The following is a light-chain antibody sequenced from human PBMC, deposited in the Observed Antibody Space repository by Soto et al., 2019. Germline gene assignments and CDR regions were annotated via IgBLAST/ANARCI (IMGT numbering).Light chain of an antibody. CDR3: QSYDSSLSVWV. V-gene: IGLV1-40*01. CDR2: GNS. J-gene: IGLJ3*02. Sequence: QSVLTQPPSVSGAPGQRVTISCTGSSSNIGAGYDLHWYQQLPGTAPKLLIYGNSNRPSGVPDRFSGSKSGTSASLAITGLQAEDEADYYCQSYDSSLSVWVFGGGTKLTVL. CDR1: SSNIGAGYD.